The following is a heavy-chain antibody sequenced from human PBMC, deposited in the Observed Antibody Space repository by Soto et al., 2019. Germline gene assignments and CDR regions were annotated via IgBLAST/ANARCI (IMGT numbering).Heavy chain of an antibody. J-gene: IGHJ5*02. Sequence: QVQLVESGGGVVQPGRSLRLSCEASGFSFGGYALHWVRQPPGKGLEWVAAISSDANHISYADSVGGRFTLSRDNSMNTLYLQMNSLRPEDTATYFCAGDRRGEDPGGWFDPGSQGTMVAVSS. CDR3: AGDRRGEDPGGWFDP. D-gene: IGHD3-16*01. CDR1: GFSFGGYA. V-gene: IGHV3-30-3*01. CDR2: ISSDANHI.